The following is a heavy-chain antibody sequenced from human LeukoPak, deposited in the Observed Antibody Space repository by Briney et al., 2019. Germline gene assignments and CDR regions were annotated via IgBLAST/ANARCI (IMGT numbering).Heavy chain of an antibody. CDR1: GGTFSSYA. D-gene: IGHD6-13*01. J-gene: IGHJ1*01. V-gene: IGHV1-69*05. CDR2: IIPIFGTA. Sequence: ASVKVSCKASGGTFSSYAIGWVRQAPGQGLEWMGRIIPIFGTANYAQKFQGRVTITTDESTSTAYMELSSLRSEDTAVYYCARERGTGYSSSWYPEGYFQHWGQGTLVTVSS. CDR3: ARERGTGYSSSWYPEGYFQH.